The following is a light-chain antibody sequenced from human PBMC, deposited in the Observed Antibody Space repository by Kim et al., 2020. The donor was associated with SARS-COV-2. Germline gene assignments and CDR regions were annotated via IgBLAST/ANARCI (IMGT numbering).Light chain of an antibody. CDR2: STN. J-gene: IGLJ3*02. Sequence: GGSVTVTCGLTSGSVTPSYHPTRYPQTPGQPPRTLMYSTNVRSPGVPDRFSGSILENRAALTITGAQADDESDYYCVLYMGNVIWMFGGGTQLTVL. CDR3: VLYMGNVIWM. V-gene: IGLV8-61*01. CDR1: SGSVTPSYH.